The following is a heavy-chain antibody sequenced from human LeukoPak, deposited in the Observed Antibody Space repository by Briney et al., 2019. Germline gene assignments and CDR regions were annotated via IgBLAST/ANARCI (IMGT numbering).Heavy chain of an antibody. Sequence: SETLSLTCTVSGGSISSYYWSWIRQPPGKGLEWNGYIYYSGSTNYNPSLKSRVTISVDTSKNQFSLKLSSVTAADTAVYYCARSTTEYCSSTSCYKGRGYYFDYWGQGTLVTVSS. D-gene: IGHD2-2*02. CDR1: GGSISSYY. CDR3: ARSTTEYCSSTSCYKGRGYYFDY. V-gene: IGHV4-59*01. J-gene: IGHJ4*02. CDR2: IYYSGST.